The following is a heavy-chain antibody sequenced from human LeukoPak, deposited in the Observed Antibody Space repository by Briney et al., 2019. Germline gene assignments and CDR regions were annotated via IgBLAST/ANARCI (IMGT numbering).Heavy chain of an antibody. J-gene: IGHJ6*02. CDR3: ARDTYYDFWSGYFPYYYYYGMDV. V-gene: IGHV3-30-3*01. Sequence: GGSLRLSCAASGLTFSSYAMHWVRQAPGKGLEWVAVISYDGSNKYYADSVKGRFTISRDNSKNTLYLQMNSLRAEDTAVYYCARDTYYDFWSGYFPYYYYYGMDVWGQGTTVTVSS. CDR2: ISYDGSNK. CDR1: GLTFSSYA. D-gene: IGHD3-3*01.